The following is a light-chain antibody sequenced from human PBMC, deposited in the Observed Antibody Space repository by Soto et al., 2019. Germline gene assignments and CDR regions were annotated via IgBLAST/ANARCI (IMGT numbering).Light chain of an antibody. J-gene: IGKJ1*01. CDR2: HAS. Sequence: DIPLTHSHSTLPASVLQGLHIXCRASQSIDRWLAWYQQRPEKAPKILIYHASSLETGVPSRFSGSGSGTEFTLTISSLQSEDFTVYSCLQYHNLWAFGQGTKVDIK. CDR1: QSIDRW. V-gene: IGKV1-5*01. CDR3: LQYHNLWA.